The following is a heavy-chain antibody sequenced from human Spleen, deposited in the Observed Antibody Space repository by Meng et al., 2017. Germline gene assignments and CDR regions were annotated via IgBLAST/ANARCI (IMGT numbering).Heavy chain of an antibody. V-gene: IGHV2-5*02. Sequence: IIVKYSGSTLVTPTQPLTLTCTFSGVSLSNSGVGVGWIRQPPGKALEWLALIYWDDDKRYSPSLKSRLTITKDTSKNQVVLTMTNMDPVDTATYYGAHSGLRYFDKYYFDYWGQGTLVTVSS. CDR2: IYWDDDK. CDR1: GVSLSNSGVG. D-gene: IGHD3-9*01. J-gene: IGHJ4*02. CDR3: AHSGLRYFDKYYFDY.